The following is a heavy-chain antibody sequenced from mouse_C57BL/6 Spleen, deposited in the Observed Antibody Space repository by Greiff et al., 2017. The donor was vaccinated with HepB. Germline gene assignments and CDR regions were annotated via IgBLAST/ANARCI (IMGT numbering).Heavy chain of an antibody. CDR2: INPSSGYT. V-gene: IGHV1-4*01. CDR1: GYTFTSYT. Sequence: VQLQQSGAELVKPGASVKMSCKASGYTFTSYTMHWVKQRPGQGLEWIGYINPSSGYTKYNQKFKDKATLTADKSSSTAYMQLSSLTSEDSAVKYRGRKSRRAGNWGKGTTLTVSS. CDR3: GRKSRRAGN. J-gene: IGHJ2*01.